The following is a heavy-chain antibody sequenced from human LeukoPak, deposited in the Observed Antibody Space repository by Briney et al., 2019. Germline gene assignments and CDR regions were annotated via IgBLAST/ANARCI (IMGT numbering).Heavy chain of an antibody. D-gene: IGHD3-9*01. V-gene: IGHV4-39*01. J-gene: IGHJ5*02. CDR1: GDSISSSNRYH. Sequence: PSETLSLTCTVSGDSISSSNRYHWGWIRQPPGKGLEWVGSIHHSGNTYYNPSLKSRVTISVDTSKNQFSLNLSSVTAADTAVYYCARSSLRYFDWFSNNWFDPWGQGTLVTVSS. CDR3: ARSSLRYFDWFSNNWFDP. CDR2: IHHSGNT.